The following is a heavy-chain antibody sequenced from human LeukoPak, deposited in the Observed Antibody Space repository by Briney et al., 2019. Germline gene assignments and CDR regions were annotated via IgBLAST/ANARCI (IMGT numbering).Heavy chain of an antibody. V-gene: IGHV3-9*01. D-gene: IGHD6-13*01. CDR1: GFTFDGYA. CDR3: AKAEGRKEYRSSWYEAFAI. Sequence: GGSLRLSCAASGFTFDGYAMHWVRQAPGKGLEWVSGISWNSGSIGYADSVKGRFTISRDNAKNSLYLQMNSLRAEDTALYYCAKAEGRKEYRSSWYEAFAIWGQGTMVTVSS. J-gene: IGHJ3*02. CDR2: ISWNSGSI.